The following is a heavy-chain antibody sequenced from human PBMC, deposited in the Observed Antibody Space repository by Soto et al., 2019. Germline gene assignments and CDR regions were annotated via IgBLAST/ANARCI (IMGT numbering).Heavy chain of an antibody. CDR2: INPSGGST. CDR3: ARSIVVVVAADY. CDR1: GYTFTSYY. Sequence: ASVKVSCKASGYTFTSYYMHWVRQAPGQGLEWMGIINPSGGSTSYAQKFQGRVTMTRDTSTSTVYMELSSLRSEDTAVYHCARSIVVVVAADYWGQGTLVTVSS. V-gene: IGHV1-46*01. J-gene: IGHJ4*02. D-gene: IGHD2-15*01.